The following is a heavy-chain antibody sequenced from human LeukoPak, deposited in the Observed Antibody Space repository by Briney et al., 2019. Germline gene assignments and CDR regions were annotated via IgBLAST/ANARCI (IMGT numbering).Heavy chain of an antibody. Sequence: SETLSLTCTVSGGSISSNTYYWGWIRQPPGKGLEWIGTIYYTGSTYYNPSLKSRVTMSVDTSKNQFSLKLSSVTAVDTAVYYCARKATTGPTKAAFDIWGQGTMVTVSS. V-gene: IGHV4-39*07. CDR1: GGSISSNTYY. J-gene: IGHJ3*02. CDR3: ARKATTGPTKAAFDI. CDR2: IYYTGST. D-gene: IGHD4-17*01.